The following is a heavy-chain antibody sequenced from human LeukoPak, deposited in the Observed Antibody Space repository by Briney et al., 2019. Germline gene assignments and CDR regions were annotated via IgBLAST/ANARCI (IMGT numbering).Heavy chain of an antibody. D-gene: IGHD2-15*01. CDR1: GGSISSSSYY. CDR2: IYYSGST. J-gene: IGHJ4*02. CDR3: ASPPPLYCSGGSCETY. Sequence: PSETLSLTCTVSGGSISSSSYYWGWIRQPPGKGLEWIGSIYYSGSTYYNPSLKSRVTISVDTSKNQFSLKLSSVTAADTAVYYCASPPPLYCSGGSCETYWGQGTLATVSS. V-gene: IGHV4-39*01.